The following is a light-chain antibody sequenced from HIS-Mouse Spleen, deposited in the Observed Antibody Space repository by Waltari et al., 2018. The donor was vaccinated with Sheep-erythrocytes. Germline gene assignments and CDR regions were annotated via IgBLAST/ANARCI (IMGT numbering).Light chain of an antibody. CDR2: EVS. J-gene: IGLJ3*02. CDR3: SSYAGSNNWV. CDR1: SSDVGGYNY. V-gene: IGLV2-8*01. Sequence: QSVLTQPPSVSGAPGPRVTISCTGSSSDVGGYNYFSWYQQHPGKAPKLMIYEVSKRPSGVPDRFSGSKSGNTASLTVSGLQAEDEADYYCSSYAGSNNWVFGGGTKLTVL.